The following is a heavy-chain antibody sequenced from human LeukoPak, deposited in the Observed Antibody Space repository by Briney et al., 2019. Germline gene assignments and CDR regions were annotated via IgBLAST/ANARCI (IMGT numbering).Heavy chain of an antibody. V-gene: IGHV4-34*01. D-gene: IGHD3-3*01. CDR1: GGSFSGYY. CDR3: ARAPINDFWSGYYTGPFDY. CDR2: IYHSGST. J-gene: IGHJ4*02. Sequence: SETLSLTCAVYGGSFSGYYWSWIRQPPGKGLEWIGYIYHSGSTYYNPSLKSRVTISVDRSKNQFSLKLSSVTAADTAVYYCARAPINDFWSGYYTGPFDYWGQGTLVTVSS.